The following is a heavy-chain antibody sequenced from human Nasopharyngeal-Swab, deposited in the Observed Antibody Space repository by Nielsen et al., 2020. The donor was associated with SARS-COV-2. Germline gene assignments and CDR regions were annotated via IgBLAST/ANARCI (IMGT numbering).Heavy chain of an antibody. V-gene: IGHV4-34*01. D-gene: IGHD2-2*01. Sequence: SEPLSLTCAVYGGSFSGYYWSWIRQPPGKGLEWIGEINHSGSTNYNPSLKSRVTISVDTSKNQFSLKLSSVTAADTAVYYCARVVVVPAAMTGEAYYYYYGMDVWGQGTTVTVSS. CDR3: ARVVVVPAAMTGEAYYYYYGMDV. CDR2: INHSGST. J-gene: IGHJ6*02. CDR1: GGSFSGYY.